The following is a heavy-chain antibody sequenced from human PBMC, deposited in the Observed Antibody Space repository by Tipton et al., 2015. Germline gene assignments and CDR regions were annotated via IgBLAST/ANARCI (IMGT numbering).Heavy chain of an antibody. CDR2: IYYSGNT. V-gene: IGHV4-31*03. CDR3: ARVKVATMLYYFDY. J-gene: IGHJ4*02. D-gene: IGHD5-12*01. CDR1: GGSISSGKYY. Sequence: TLSLTCTVSGGSISSGKYYWCWIRQHPGKGLEWIGYIYYSGNTYYNPSLKSRVTISVDTSKSQFSLKLTSVTAADTAVYYCARVKVATMLYYFDYWGQGTLVTVSS.